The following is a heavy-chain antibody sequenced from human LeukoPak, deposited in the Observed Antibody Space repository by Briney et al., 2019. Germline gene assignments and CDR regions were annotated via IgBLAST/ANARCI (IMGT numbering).Heavy chain of an antibody. D-gene: IGHD3-22*01. CDR3: ASGLDYYDSSGYEDWFDP. Sequence: ASVKVSCKASGYTFTGYYMHWVRQAPGQGLEWMGWINPNSGGTNYAQKFQGRVTMTRDTSISTAYVELSRLRSDDTAVYYCASGLDYYDSSGYEDWFDPWGQGTLVTVSS. J-gene: IGHJ5*02. V-gene: IGHV1-2*02. CDR2: INPNSGGT. CDR1: GYTFTGYY.